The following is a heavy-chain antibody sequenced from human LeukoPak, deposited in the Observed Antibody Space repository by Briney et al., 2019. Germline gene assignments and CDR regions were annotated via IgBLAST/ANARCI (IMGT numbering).Heavy chain of an antibody. CDR1: GFTFSSYA. D-gene: IGHD5-24*01. Sequence: PGGSLRLSCAASGFTFSSYAVSWVRQAPGKGLEWVSAISGSGSSTYYADAVKGRFTISRDNSKNTLYLQMNSLRAEDTAVYYCATRNNGCPYHWGQGTLVTVSS. V-gene: IGHV3-23*01. CDR3: ATRNNGCPYH. J-gene: IGHJ4*02. CDR2: ISGSGSST.